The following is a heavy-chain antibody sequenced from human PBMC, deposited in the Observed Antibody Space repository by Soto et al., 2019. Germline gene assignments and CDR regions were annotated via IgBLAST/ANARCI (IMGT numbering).Heavy chain of an antibody. CDR2: IKPGGSDL. V-gene: IGHV5-51*01. J-gene: IGHJ4*02. Sequence: GASLKISCKVAGYRLDGAWIGWVRQMPGKGLEWMGIIKPGGSDLRYSPSFRGQVTISADAAVNTAFLQWNSLKASDTAMYYCARQSSYICDFWGQGTLVTVSS. CDR1: GYRLDGAW. CDR3: ARQSSYICDF. D-gene: IGHD5-12*01.